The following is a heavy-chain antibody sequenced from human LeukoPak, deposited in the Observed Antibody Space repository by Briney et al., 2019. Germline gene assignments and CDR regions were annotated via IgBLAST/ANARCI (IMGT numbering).Heavy chain of an antibody. D-gene: IGHD3-22*01. CDR2: ISGSSSYI. J-gene: IGHJ4*02. Sequence: PGRSLRLSCAASGFTFNNYAMNWVRQAPGKGLEWVSSISGSSSYIYYADSVKGRFTISRDNAKNSLYLQMNSLRAEDTAVYYCARDSTARNIGFYYYDSSGSFDYWGQGTLVTVSS. CDR3: ARDSTARNIGFYYYDSSGSFDY. V-gene: IGHV3-21*01. CDR1: GFTFNNYA.